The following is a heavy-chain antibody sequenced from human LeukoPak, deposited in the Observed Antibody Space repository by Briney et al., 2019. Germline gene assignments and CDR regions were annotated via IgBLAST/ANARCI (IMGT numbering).Heavy chain of an antibody. CDR1: GFTFSNYW. CDR2: IKQDGSEK. CDR3: AKTIGYGSGNDQVGG. J-gene: IGHJ4*02. D-gene: IGHD3-10*01. V-gene: IGHV3-7*01. Sequence: GGSLRLSCAASGFTFSNYWMSWVRQAPGKGLEWVANIKQDGSEKYYLDSVKGRFTISRDNGKNSLYLQMSSLRVEDTALYYCAKTIGYGSGNDQVGGWGQGTLVTVSS.